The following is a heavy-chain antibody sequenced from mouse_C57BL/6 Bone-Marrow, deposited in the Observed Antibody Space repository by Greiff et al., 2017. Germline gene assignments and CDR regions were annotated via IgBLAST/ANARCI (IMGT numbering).Heavy chain of an antibody. CDR2: ISSGGDYI. J-gene: IGHJ2*01. CDR3: TRERGYGSSPYYFDY. CDR1: GFTFSSYA. V-gene: IGHV5-9-1*02. Sequence: EVKLVESGEGLVKPGGSLKLSCAASGFTFSSYAMSWVRQTPEKRLEWVAYISSGGDYIYYADTVKGRFTISRNNDSNTLYLQMSSLKSEDTAMYYCTRERGYGSSPYYFDYWGRGTTLPVSS. D-gene: IGHD1-1*01.